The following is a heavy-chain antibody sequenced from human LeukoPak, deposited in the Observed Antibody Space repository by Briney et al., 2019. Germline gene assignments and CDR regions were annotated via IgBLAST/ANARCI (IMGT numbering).Heavy chain of an antibody. D-gene: IGHD6-13*01. CDR3: AKYCSSWHFDY. J-gene: IGHJ4*02. Sequence: ASVKVSCKASGYTFTSYAMHWVRQAPGQRLEWMGWINTGNGNTKFSQKFQGRVTITRDTSASTAYMELSSLRSEDTAVYYCAKYCSSWHFDYWGQGTLVTVSS. CDR2: INTGNGNT. CDR1: GYTFTSYA. V-gene: IGHV1-3*04.